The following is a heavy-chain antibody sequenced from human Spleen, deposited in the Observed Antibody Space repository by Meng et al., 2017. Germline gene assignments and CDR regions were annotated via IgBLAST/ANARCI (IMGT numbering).Heavy chain of an antibody. D-gene: IGHD6-13*01. CDR2: INHSGST. V-gene: IGHV4-34*01. CDR3: ARGYSRGKYFQH. J-gene: IGHJ1*01. Sequence: QLQLQRWAAVLLKPSEPLSLTCAVYGGSFSGYYWSWIRQPPGKGLEWIGEINHSGSTNYNPSLKSRVTISVDTSKNQFSLKLSSVTAADTAVYYCARGYSRGKYFQHWGQGTLVTVSS. CDR1: GGSFSGYY.